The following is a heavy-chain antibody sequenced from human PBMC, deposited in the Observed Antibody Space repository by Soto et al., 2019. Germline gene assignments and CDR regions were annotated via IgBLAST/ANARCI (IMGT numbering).Heavy chain of an antibody. D-gene: IGHD6-19*01. Sequence: PGGSLRLSCAASGFTFSSDAMSWVRQAPGKGLEWVSAISGSGGSTYYADSVKGRFTISRDNSKNTLYLQMNSLRAEDTAVYYYAKCVVAVAGHGALDIWGQGTMVTVSS. CDR2: ISGSGGST. CDR1: GFTFSSDA. CDR3: AKCVVAVAGHGALDI. J-gene: IGHJ3*02. V-gene: IGHV3-23*01.